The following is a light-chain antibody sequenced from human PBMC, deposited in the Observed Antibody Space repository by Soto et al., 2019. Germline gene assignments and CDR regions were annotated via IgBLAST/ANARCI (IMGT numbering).Light chain of an antibody. CDR3: QQFNNWPHT. V-gene: IGKV3-15*01. CDR2: VAS. CDR1: QGVNQK. J-gene: IGKJ2*01. Sequence: EIVLTQSPATLSVSPGERATLSCRASQGVNQKLGWYQQKPGQAPRLLIYVASYRATGIPARFSGSGSGTEYTLTISNLQAEDFAVYYCQQFNNWPHTFGQGTKVDIK.